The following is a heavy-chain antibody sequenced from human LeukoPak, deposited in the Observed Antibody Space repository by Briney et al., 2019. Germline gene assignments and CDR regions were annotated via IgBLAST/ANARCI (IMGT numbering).Heavy chain of an antibody. V-gene: IGHV4-39*01. J-gene: IGHJ4*02. CDR2: IYYSGST. CDR3: ARRGDYDSSGYYSGFDY. D-gene: IGHD3-22*01. CDR1: GGCISSSSYY. Sequence: KPSETLSLTCTVSGGCISSSSYYWGWIRQPPGKGLEWIGSIYYSGSTYYNPSLKSRVTISVDTSKNQFSLKLSSVTAADTAVYYCARRGDYDSSGYYSGFDYWGQGTLATVSS.